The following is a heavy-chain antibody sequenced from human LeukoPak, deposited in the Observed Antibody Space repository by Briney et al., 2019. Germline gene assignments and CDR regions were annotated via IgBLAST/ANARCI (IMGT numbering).Heavy chain of an antibody. D-gene: IGHD2-2*01. CDR3: LTDIVVVPAANQYFDY. CDR1: GFTFSNYA. J-gene: IGHJ4*02. CDR2: ISGGGDST. Sequence: GGSLRLSCAASGFTFSNYAMSWVRQAPGKGLEWVSAISGGGDSTYYADSVKGRFTISRDNAKTSLYLQMNSLRAEDTAVYYCLTDIVVVPAANQYFDYWGQGTLVTVSS. V-gene: IGHV3-23*01.